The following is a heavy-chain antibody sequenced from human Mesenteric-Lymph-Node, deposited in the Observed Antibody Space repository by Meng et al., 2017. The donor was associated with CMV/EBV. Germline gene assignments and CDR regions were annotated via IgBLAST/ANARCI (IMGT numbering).Heavy chain of an antibody. J-gene: IGHJ4*02. CDR1: GFTFSDYA. Sequence: AASGFTFSDYAMSWVRQAPGKGLEWVSVVYTNGGSTYYADSVKGRFTISRDNSKNTLYLQLRSLRAEDTAVYYCAKDRASRPAQFDFWGQGTLVTVSS. CDR3: AKDRASRPAQFDF. CDR2: VYTNGGST. D-gene: IGHD6-6*01. V-gene: IGHV3-23*03.